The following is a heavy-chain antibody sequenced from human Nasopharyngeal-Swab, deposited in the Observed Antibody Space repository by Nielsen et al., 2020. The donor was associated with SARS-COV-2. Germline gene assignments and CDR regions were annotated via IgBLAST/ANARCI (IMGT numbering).Heavy chain of an antibody. J-gene: IGHJ6*03. CDR2: IYYSGST. D-gene: IGHD2-15*01. CDR3: ARGYCSGGSCYRCYYYYYMDV. Sequence: WIRQHPGKGLEWIGYIYYSGSTKYNPSLKSRVTISVDTSKNQFSLKLSSVTAADTAVYYCARGYCSGGSCYRCYYYYYMDVWGKGTTVTVSS. V-gene: IGHV4-59*01.